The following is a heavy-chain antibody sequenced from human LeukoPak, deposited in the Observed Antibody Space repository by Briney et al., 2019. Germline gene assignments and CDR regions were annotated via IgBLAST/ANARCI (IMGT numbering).Heavy chain of an antibody. J-gene: IGHJ4*02. CDR3: ARKDGGFDY. CDR1: GGSISSSSSYY. CDR2: VYYSGST. D-gene: IGHD2-15*01. V-gene: IGHV4-39*01. Sequence: WETLSLTCTVSGGSISSSSSYYWGWIRQPPGKGLTWIGNVYYSGSTYYNPSLKSRLTVSVDTSKNQFTLKLRSVTAADTAVYYCARKDGGFDYWGQGTLVTVSS.